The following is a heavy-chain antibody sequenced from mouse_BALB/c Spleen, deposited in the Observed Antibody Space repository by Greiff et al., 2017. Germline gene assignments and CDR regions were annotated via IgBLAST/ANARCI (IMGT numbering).Heavy chain of an antibody. J-gene: IGHJ3*01. CDR3: ARSGTTGAWFAY. V-gene: IGHV5-17*02. CDR2: ISSGSSTI. D-gene: IGHD1-1*01. Sequence: EVQVVESGGGLVQPGGSRKLSCAASGFTFSSFGMHWVRQAPEKGLEWVAYISSGSSTIYYADTVKGRFTISRDNPKNTLFLQMTSLRSEDTAMYYCARSGTTGAWFAYWGQGTLVTVSA. CDR1: GFTFSSFG.